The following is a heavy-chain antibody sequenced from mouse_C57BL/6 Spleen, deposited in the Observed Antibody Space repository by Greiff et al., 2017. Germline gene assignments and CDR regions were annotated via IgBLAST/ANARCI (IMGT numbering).Heavy chain of an antibody. CDR1: GYAFSSSW. CDR2: IYPGDGDT. D-gene: IGHD3-2*02. CDR3: ARWGGTAQGYWYFDV. V-gene: IGHV1-82*01. J-gene: IGHJ1*03. Sequence: VQLVESGPELVKPGASVKISCKASGYAFSSSWMNWVKQRPGKGLEWIGRIYPGDGDTNYNGKFKGKATLTADKSSSTAYMQLSSLTSEDSAVYFCARWGGTAQGYWYFDVWGTGTTVTVSS.